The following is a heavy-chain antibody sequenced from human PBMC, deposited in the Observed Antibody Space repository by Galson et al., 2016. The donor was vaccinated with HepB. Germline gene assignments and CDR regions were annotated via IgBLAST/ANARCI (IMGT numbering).Heavy chain of an antibody. J-gene: IGHJ5*02. CDR3: ARSLGYCSSTSCYGPGWFDP. V-gene: IGHV1-69*10. CDR1: GGTFSSYA. Sequence: SVKVSCKASGGTFSSYAISWVRQAPGQGLEWMGGIIPILGIANYAQKFQGRVTITADKSTSTAYMELSSLRSEDTAVDYWARSLGYCSSTSCYGPGWFDPWGQGTLVTVSS. D-gene: IGHD2-2*01. CDR2: IIPILGIA.